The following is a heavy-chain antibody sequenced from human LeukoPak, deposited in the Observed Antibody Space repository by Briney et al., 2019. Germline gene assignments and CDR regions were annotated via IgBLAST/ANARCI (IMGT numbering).Heavy chain of an antibody. V-gene: IGHV4-4*07. CDR1: GGSISSYC. Sequence: SETLSLTCTVSGGSISSYCWSWIRQPAGKGLEWIGRIYTSGSTNYNPSLKSRVTMSVDTSKNQFSLKLSSVTAADTAVYYCARQYYDILTGYYIFDYWGQGTLVTVSS. CDR2: IYTSGST. D-gene: IGHD3-9*01. J-gene: IGHJ4*02. CDR3: ARQYYDILTGYYIFDY.